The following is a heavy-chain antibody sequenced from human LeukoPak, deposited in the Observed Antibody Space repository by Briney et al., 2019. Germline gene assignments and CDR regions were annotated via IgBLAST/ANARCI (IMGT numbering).Heavy chain of an antibody. V-gene: IGHV5-51*01. Sequence: GESLKISCKGSGYSFTSYWIAWVRQMPGKGLEWMGIIYPGDSDTRYSPSFQGQVTISADKSITTTYLQWSSLKAPDTAMYYCARPFGVPAAISVDYWGQGTLVTVSS. CDR1: GYSFTSYW. CDR2: IYPGDSDT. D-gene: IGHD2-2*02. J-gene: IGHJ4*02. CDR3: ARPFGVPAAISVDY.